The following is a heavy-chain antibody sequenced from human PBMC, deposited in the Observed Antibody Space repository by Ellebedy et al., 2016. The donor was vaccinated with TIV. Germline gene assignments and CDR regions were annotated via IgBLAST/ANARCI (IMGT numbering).Heavy chain of an antibody. V-gene: IGHV3-48*02. CDR1: GSSLRRYA. J-gene: IGHJ4*02. D-gene: IGHD6-13*01. CDR2: ISISSSNI. CDR3: AGDPSSGNNWYYYLDY. Sequence: GGSLRLXXEASGSSLRRYAMNWVRQVPGKGLEWVAYISISSSNIHYAESVKGRFTISRDNAKNSLYLQMNSLRDEDTTVYYCAGDPSSGNNWYYYLDYWGQGTLVTVSS.